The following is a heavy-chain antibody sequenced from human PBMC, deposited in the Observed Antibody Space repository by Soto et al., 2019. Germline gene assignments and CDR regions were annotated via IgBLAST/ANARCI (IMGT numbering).Heavy chain of an antibody. CDR2: ISAYNDYT. CDR3: AREGYYSGSGSYSPPRYYGMDG. Sequence: QVQLVQSGAEVKKPGSSVKVSCKASGYTFISYGISWVRQAPGQGLEWMGWISAYNDYTNYAQKLQGRVTMTTVTSTRMAYLELRSLRSDDTAVYYCAREGYYSGSGSYSPPRYYGMDGWGQGTTVTVSS. V-gene: IGHV1-18*01. CDR1: GYTFISYG. D-gene: IGHD3-10*01. J-gene: IGHJ6*02.